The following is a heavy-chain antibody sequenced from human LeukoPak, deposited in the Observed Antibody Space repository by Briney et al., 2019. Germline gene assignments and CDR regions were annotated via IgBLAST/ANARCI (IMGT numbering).Heavy chain of an antibody. CDR2: ISDDGRRK. CDR1: GFSFISYG. CDR3: AKRPSDYGDYVSYFDY. Sequence: GGSLRLSCAAAGFSFISYGMHWVRQAPGKGLEWGGVISDDGRRKDYADSVKGRFTISRDNSKDTLYLQMNSLRAEDTAVYYCAKRPSDYGDYVSYFDYWGQGTLVTVSS. J-gene: IGHJ4*02. D-gene: IGHD4-17*01. V-gene: IGHV3-30*18.